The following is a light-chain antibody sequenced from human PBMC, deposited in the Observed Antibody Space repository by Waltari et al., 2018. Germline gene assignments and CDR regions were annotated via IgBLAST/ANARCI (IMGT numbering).Light chain of an antibody. V-gene: IGKV3-15*01. Sequence: EKVMTQSPATLSVSPGEVVTLSCRASPSVSSNVAWYQHRPGQAPRLLIYDASSRASGVPARFSGSWSGTEFTLTISGLQSEDGALYYCQQYNDWYSFGQGTKLEIK. CDR2: DAS. CDR3: QQYNDWYS. CDR1: PSVSSN. J-gene: IGKJ2*03.